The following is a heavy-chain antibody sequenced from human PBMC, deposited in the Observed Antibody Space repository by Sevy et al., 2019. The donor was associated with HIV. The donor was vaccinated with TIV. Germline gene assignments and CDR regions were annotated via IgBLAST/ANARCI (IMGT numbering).Heavy chain of an antibody. D-gene: IGHD1-26*01. CDR3: ARGLVGANLGTDY. J-gene: IGHJ4*02. Sequence: GGSLRLSCSASGFTFSDYYMNWIRQAPGKGLEWISYISFSSNYTMYADSVTGQFTISRDNAKNSLYLQMNSLRADDTAVYYCARGLVGANLGTDYWGQGSLVTVSS. CDR1: GFTFSDYY. V-gene: IGHV3-11*06. CDR2: ISFSSNYT.